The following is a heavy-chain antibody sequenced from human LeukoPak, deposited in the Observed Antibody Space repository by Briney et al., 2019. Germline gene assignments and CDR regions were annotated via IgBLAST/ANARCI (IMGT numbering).Heavy chain of an antibody. CDR3: ARGRESLYYGSGTNWFDP. CDR2: MNPNSGNT. D-gene: IGHD3-10*01. Sequence: EASVRVSCKASGYTFTSYDINWVRQAPGQGLEWMGWMNPNSGNTGYAQKFQGRVTITRNTSISTAYMELSSLRSEDTAVYYCARGRESLYYGSGTNWFDPWGQGTLVTVSS. V-gene: IGHV1-8*01. J-gene: IGHJ5*02. CDR1: GYTFTSYD.